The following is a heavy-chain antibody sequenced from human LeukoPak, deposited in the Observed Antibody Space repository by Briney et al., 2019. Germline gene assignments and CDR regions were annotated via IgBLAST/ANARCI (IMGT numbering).Heavy chain of an antibody. CDR1: GFTFSSYG. D-gene: IGHD3-3*01. V-gene: IGHV3-30*03. J-gene: IGHJ1*01. CDR2: ISYDGGNK. CDR3: ARDAAYDFRNPYRYFQH. Sequence: GGSLRLSCAASGFTFSSYGMHWVRQAPGKGLEWVAVISYDGGNKYYADSVKGRFTISRDNSKNTLYLQMNSLRAEDTAVYYCARDAAYDFRNPYRYFQHWGQGTLVTVSS.